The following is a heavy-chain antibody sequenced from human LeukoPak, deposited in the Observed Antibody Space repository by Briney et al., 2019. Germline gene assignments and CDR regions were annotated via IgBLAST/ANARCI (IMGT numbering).Heavy chain of an antibody. CDR3: TTSSGWTGAVDY. CDR2: IKSKTDGGTT. Sequence: GGSLRLSCAASGFTFSSYSMSWVRQAPGKGLEWVGRIKSKTDGGTTDYAAPVKGRFTISRDDSKNTLYLQMNSLKTEDTAVYYCTTSSGWTGAVDYWGQGTLVTVSS. CDR1: GFTFSSYS. D-gene: IGHD6-19*01. V-gene: IGHV3-15*01. J-gene: IGHJ4*02.